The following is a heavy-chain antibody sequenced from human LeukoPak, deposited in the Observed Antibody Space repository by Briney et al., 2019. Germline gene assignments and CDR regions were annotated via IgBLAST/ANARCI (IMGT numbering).Heavy chain of an antibody. CDR1: GFTFINAW. Sequence: GGSLRLSCAASGFTFINAWMTWVRQAPGKGLEWVGRIKSKTDGGTIKYAAPVKGRFTISRDDSKNTLYLQMNSLKTEDTAVYFCTAERYNSSWYWGQGTLVTVSS. V-gene: IGHV3-15*01. D-gene: IGHD6-13*01. CDR2: IKSKTDGGTI. J-gene: IGHJ4*02. CDR3: TAERYNSSWY.